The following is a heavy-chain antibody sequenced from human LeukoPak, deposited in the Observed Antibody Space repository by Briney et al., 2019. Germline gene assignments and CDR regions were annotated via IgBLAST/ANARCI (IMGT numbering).Heavy chain of an antibody. Sequence: SQTLSLTCAISGDTVSSSIAVWTWIRQSPSRGLEWLGKTYYRSTRHHDYAVSVTGRLTITPDKSKNQLSLQVNSVTPDDTAVYYCARINWDDAFDIWGQGTMVTVSS. CDR3: ARINWDDAFDI. V-gene: IGHV6-1*01. CDR1: GDTVSSSIAV. CDR2: TYYRSTRHH. D-gene: IGHD1-1*01. J-gene: IGHJ3*02.